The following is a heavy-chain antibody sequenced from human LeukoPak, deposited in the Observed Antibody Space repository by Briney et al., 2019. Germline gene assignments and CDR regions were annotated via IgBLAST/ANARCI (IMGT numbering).Heavy chain of an antibody. CDR2: IYYSGST. Sequence: PSETLSLTCTVSGGSISSYYWSWIRQPPGKGLEWIGYIYYSGSTNYNPSLKSRVTISVDTSKNQFSLKLSSVTAADTAVYYCARVKRVYCGGDCYHNAFDIWGRGTMVTVSS. CDR3: ARVKRVYCGGDCYHNAFDI. J-gene: IGHJ3*02. CDR1: GGSISSYY. D-gene: IGHD2-21*01. V-gene: IGHV4-59*01.